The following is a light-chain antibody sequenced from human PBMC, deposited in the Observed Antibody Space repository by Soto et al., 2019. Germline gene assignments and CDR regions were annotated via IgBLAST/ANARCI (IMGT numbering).Light chain of an antibody. CDR2: AAS. J-gene: IGKJ4*01. Sequence: EIVMTQSPATLSLSPGERVTLPCRASQSVNRNLAWYQQKPGQAPRLLMYAASTRDTGIPASFSGSGSGTVFTIFISSLQYDVFAVYYCRQYNKWPLTFGGGTKVEIK. CDR1: QSVNRN. V-gene: IGKV3-15*01. CDR3: RQYNKWPLT.